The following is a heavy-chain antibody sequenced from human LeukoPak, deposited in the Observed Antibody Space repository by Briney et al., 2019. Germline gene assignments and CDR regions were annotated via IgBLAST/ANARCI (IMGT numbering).Heavy chain of an antibody. V-gene: IGHV4-59*01. Sequence: SETLSLTCTVSGGSISSYYWSWIRQPPGKGLEWIGYIYYSGSTNYNPSLRSRVTISVDTSKNQFSLKLSSVTAADTAVYYCARDSYYYGSGNLLFDYWGQGTLVTVSS. CDR2: IYYSGST. CDR3: ARDSYYYGSGNLLFDY. CDR1: GGSISSYY. J-gene: IGHJ4*02. D-gene: IGHD3-10*01.